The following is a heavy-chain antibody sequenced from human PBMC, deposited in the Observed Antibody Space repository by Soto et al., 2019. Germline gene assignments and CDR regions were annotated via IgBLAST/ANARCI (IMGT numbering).Heavy chain of an antibody. J-gene: IGHJ6*02. CDR1: GYSCTTYY. CDR3: ARDFLVRGVRYYTMDF. V-gene: IGHV1-46*03. Sequence: AYLKVSCNASGYSCTTYYMLWVQQAPGPGLEWMGIINPIDSTTSYAQKFQGRVTMTRDTSTSTVFMVLSSLRSEDAVVYFCARDFLVRGVRYYTMDFWGQGATVTVAS. D-gene: IGHD3-10*01. CDR2: INPIDSTT.